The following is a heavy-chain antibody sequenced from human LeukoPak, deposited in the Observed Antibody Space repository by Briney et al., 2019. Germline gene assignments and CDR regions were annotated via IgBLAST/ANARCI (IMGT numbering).Heavy chain of an antibody. J-gene: IGHJ3*02. D-gene: IGHD6-19*01. CDR3: AKDSRGLDAFDI. Sequence: AGGSLRLSCAASGFTFSSYAMSWVRQAPGKGLEWVSAISGSGGSTYYADSVKGRFTISRDNSKNTLYLQMNSLRAEDTAVYYCAKDSRGLDAFDIWGQGTMVTVSS. V-gene: IGHV3-23*01. CDR1: GFTFSSYA. CDR2: ISGSGGST.